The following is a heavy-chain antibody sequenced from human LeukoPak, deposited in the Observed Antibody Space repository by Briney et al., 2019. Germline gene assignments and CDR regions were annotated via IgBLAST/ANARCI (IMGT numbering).Heavy chain of an antibody. CDR1: GFTFSNYE. D-gene: IGHD5-18*01. V-gene: IGHV3-48*03. CDR3: ARDLVQLWSKDF. J-gene: IGHJ4*02. CDR2: ISSSGRNI. Sequence: GGSLRLSCAASGFTFSNYEFNWVRQAPGKGLGWVSYISSSGRNIYYADSVKGRFTISRDNAKNSLYLQMNSLRAEDTAVYYCARDLVQLWSKDFWGQGTLVTVSS.